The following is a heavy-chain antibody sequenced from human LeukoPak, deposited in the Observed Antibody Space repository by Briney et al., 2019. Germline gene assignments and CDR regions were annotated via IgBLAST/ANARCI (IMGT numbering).Heavy chain of an antibody. CDR3: ARDGGVSGYDLLDY. D-gene: IGHD5-12*01. J-gene: IGHJ4*02. V-gene: IGHV3-7*01. CDR1: GITFSSLW. CDR2: INQDGSEK. Sequence: GGSLRLSCAASGITFSSLWMTWVRQAPGKGLEWVANINQDGSEKYFVDSVKGRFTISRDNAKNSVFLQMNSLTVEDTAVYYCARDGGVSGYDLLDYWGQGTLVTVSS.